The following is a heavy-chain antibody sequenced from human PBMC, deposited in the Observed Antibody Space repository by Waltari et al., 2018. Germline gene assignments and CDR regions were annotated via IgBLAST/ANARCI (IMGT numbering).Heavy chain of an antibody. J-gene: IGHJ3*02. V-gene: IGHV1-18*01. CDR3: ARVDIVATLGFAFDI. Sequence: QVQLVQSGAEVKKPGASVKVSCKASGYTFTSYGISWVRQAPGQGLEWMGWVSAYNGNTNHAQKLQGRVTMTTDTSTSTAYMELRSLRSDDTAVYYCARVDIVATLGFAFDIWGQGTMVTVSS. CDR1: GYTFTSYG. D-gene: IGHD5-12*01. CDR2: VSAYNGNT.